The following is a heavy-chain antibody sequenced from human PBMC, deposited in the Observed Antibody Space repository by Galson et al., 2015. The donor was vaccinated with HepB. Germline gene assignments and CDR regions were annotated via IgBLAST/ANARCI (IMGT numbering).Heavy chain of an antibody. CDR3: ARDQGYSYVAWGMDV. CDR1: GYTFTSYY. CDR2: INPSGGST. V-gene: IGHV1-46*01. D-gene: IGHD5-18*01. Sequence: SVKVSCRASGYTFTSYYMHWVRQAPGQGLEWMGIINPSGGSTSYAQKFQGRVTMTRDTSTSTVYMELSSLRSEDTAVYYCARDQGYSYVAWGMDVWGQGTTVTVSS. J-gene: IGHJ6*02.